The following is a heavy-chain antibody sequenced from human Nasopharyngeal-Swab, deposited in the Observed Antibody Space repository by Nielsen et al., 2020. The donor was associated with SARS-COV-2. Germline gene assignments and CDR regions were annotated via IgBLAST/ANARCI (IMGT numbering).Heavy chain of an antibody. CDR1: GGSISGSSYY. J-gene: IGHJ4*02. V-gene: IGHV4-39*01. Sequence: SETLSLTCTVSGGSISGSSYYWGWIRQPPGKGLEGIGSLYYTGSTYYNPSLKSRVTISVDTSKNQFSLKLSSVTATDTAVYYCARHGGFGKNFDYWGQGTLVTVSS. CDR3: ARHGGFGKNFDY. D-gene: IGHD3-10*01. CDR2: LYYTGST.